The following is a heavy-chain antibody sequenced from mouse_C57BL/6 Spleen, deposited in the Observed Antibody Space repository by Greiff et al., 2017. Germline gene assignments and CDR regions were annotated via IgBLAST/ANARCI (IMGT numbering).Heavy chain of an antibody. V-gene: IGHV14-4*01. J-gene: IGHJ3*01. CDR3: ARRDYGSSYWFAY. D-gene: IGHD1-1*01. CDR2: IDPENGDT. Sequence: EVQLQQSGAELVRPGASVKLSCTASGFNIKDDYMHWVKQRPEQGLEWIGWIDPENGDTEYASKFQGKATITADTSSNTAYLQLSSLTSEDTAIYYCARRDYGSSYWFAYWGQGTLVTVSA. CDR1: GFNIKDDY.